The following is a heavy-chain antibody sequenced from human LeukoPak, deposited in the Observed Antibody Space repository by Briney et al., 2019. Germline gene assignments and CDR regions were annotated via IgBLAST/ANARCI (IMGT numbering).Heavy chain of an antibody. D-gene: IGHD5-18*01. CDR1: GGSISSYY. J-gene: IGHJ4*02. Sequence: SETLSLTCTVSGGSISSYYWSWIRQPPGKGLEWIGYIYYSGSTNYNPSLKSRVTISVDTSKNQFSLKLSSVTAADTAVYYCAHSYGPYYFDYWGQGTLVTVSS. CDR3: AHSYGPYYFDY. V-gene: IGHV4-59*01. CDR2: IYYSGST.